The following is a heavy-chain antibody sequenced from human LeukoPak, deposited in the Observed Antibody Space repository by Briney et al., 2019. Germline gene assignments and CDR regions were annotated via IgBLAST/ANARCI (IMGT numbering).Heavy chain of an antibody. CDR2: IYSGGST. V-gene: IGHV3-66*01. CDR3: ARVEARYSSSWYYFDY. Sequence: GGSLRLSCAASGFTVSSNYMSWVRQAPGKGLEWVSVIYSGGSTYYADSVKGRFTISRDNSKNTLYLQMNSLRAEDTAVYYCARVEARYSSSWYYFDYWGQGTLVTVSS. J-gene: IGHJ4*02. D-gene: IGHD6-13*01. CDR1: GFTVSSNY.